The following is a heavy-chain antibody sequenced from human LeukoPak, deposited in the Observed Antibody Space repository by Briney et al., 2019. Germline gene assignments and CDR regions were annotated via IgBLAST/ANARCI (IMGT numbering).Heavy chain of an antibody. CDR1: GGSISSYY. V-gene: IGHV4-4*09. CDR3: ARQGSRKGSNFDY. CDR2: IYTSGST. J-gene: IGHJ4*02. D-gene: IGHD4-11*01. Sequence: SETLSLTCTVSGGSISSYYWSWIRQPPGKGLEWIGYIYTSGSTNYNPSLKSRVTISVDTSKNQFSLKLSSVTAADTAVYYCARQGSRKGSNFDYWGQGTLVTVSS.